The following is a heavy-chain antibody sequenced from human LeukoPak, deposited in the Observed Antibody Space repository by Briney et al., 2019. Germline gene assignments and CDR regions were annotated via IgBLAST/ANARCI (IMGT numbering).Heavy chain of an antibody. J-gene: IGHJ5*02. V-gene: IGHV1-2*02. CDR1: GYTFTSYY. Sequence: ASVKVSCKASGYTFTSYYMHWVRQAPGQGLEWVGWINPNSGGTNYAQKFRGRVTMTRDTSISTAYMDLSRLRSDDTAVYYCARVRAAGTNWFDPWGQGTLVTVSS. CDR2: INPNSGGT. CDR3: ARVRAAGTNWFDP. D-gene: IGHD6-13*01.